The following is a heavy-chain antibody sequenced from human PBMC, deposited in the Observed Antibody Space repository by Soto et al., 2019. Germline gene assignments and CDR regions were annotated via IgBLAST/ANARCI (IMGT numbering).Heavy chain of an antibody. D-gene: IGHD3-10*01. J-gene: IGHJ4*02. CDR1: GYSFTSYW. Sequence: EVQLVQSGAEVKKPGESLRISCKGSGYSFTSYWITWVRQMPGKGLEWMGRIDPSDSYTDYSPSFQGHVTISVDKSISTASLQWTSLKASDTAIYYCARAQGFRGITSVDYWGQGTLVTVSS. CDR2: IDPSDSYT. V-gene: IGHV5-10-1*03. CDR3: ARAQGFRGITSVDY.